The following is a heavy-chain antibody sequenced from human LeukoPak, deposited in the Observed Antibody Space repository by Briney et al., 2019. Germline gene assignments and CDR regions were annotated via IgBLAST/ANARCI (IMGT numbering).Heavy chain of an antibody. D-gene: IGHD2-21*01. V-gene: IGHV3-21*01. Sequence: GGSLRLSCAASGFTFSSYSMNWVRQAPGQGLEWVSSISSSSSYIYYADSVKGRFTISRDNAKNSLYLQMNSLRAEDTAVYYCARDNGGGDFDYWGQGTLVTVSS. CDR2: ISSSSSYI. CDR1: GFTFSSYS. J-gene: IGHJ4*02. CDR3: ARDNGGGDFDY.